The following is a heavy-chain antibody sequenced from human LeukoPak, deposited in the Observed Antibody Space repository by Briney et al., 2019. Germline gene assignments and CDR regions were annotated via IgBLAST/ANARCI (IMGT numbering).Heavy chain of an antibody. D-gene: IGHD1-26*01. CDR3: ARDRMGRIFDY. CDR1: GFTFSSYW. Sequence: GGSLRLSCAASGFTFSSYWMSWVRQAPGKGLEWVANIKQDGSEKYYVGFVKGRFTISRDNAKNSLYLQMNSLRAEDTAVYYCARDRMGRIFDYWGQGTLVTVSS. CDR2: IKQDGSEK. V-gene: IGHV3-7*01. J-gene: IGHJ4*02.